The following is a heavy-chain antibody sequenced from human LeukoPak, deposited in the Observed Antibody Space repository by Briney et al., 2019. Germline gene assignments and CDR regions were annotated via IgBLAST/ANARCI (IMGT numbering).Heavy chain of an antibody. CDR2: LYRGDTA. CDR1: GFTVRSNY. D-gene: IGHD4-17*01. Sequence: TGGSLRLSCAASGFTVRSNYMSWVRKAPGKGLEWVSVLYRGDTANYADSVQGRFIISRDNSKNTLYLQMNSLRAEGTAVYYCARDHDDGDYFFDYWGQGTLVTVSS. V-gene: IGHV3-66*01. CDR3: ARDHDDGDYFFDY. J-gene: IGHJ4*02.